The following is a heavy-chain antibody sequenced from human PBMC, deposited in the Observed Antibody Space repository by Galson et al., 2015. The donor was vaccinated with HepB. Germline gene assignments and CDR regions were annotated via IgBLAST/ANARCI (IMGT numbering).Heavy chain of an antibody. CDR1: GFTFSSYV. D-gene: IGHD3-9*01. V-gene: IGHV3-33*01. CDR2: IWYDGSNK. CDR3: AREFRYLSGYHFDY. Sequence: SLRLSCAASGFTFSSYVMHWVRQAPGKGLGWVAVIWYDGSNKYYADSVKRRFTISRDNSKNTLYLQMNSLRAEDTAVYYCAREFRYLSGYHFDYWGQGTLVTVSS. J-gene: IGHJ4*02.